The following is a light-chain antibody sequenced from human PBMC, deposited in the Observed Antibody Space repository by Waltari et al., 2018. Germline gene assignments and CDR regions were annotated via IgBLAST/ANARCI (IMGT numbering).Light chain of an antibody. CDR2: EGS. CDR1: SSDVGSYDL. Sequence: QSALTQPASVSGSPGQSITISCTATSSDVGSYDLVSWYQQHPGRAPKLSIYEGSKRPSWVSNRFSGSKSGNTASLTISGLQAEDEADYYCCSYAGSNWVFGGGTKLTVL. CDR3: CSYAGSNWV. J-gene: IGLJ3*02. V-gene: IGLV2-23*01.